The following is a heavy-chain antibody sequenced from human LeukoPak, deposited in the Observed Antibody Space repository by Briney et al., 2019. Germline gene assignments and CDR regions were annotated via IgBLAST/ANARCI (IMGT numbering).Heavy chain of an antibody. CDR2: IIPILGIA. D-gene: IGHD2-15*01. CDR3: ARDLKGYCSGGSCYSGFDP. V-gene: IGHV1-69*04. J-gene: IGHJ5*02. CDR1: GGTFSSYA. Sequence: SVKVSCKASGGTFSSYAISWVRQAPGQGLEWMGRIIPILGIANYAQKFQGRVTITADKSTSTAYVELSSLRSEDTAVYYCARDLKGYCSGGSCYSGFDPWGQGTLVTVSS.